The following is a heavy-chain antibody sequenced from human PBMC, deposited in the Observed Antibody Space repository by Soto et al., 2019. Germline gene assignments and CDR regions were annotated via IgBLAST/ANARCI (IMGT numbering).Heavy chain of an antibody. V-gene: IGHV4-34*01. D-gene: IGHD2-2*02. Sequence: SETLSLTCAVYGGSFSGYYWSWIRQPPGKGLEWIGEINHSGSTNYNPSLKSRVTISVDTSKNQFSLKLSSVTAADTAMYYCARGPPFVVVPAAIGYYYYYMDVWGKGTTVTVSS. CDR3: ARGPPFVVVPAAIGYYYYYMDV. J-gene: IGHJ6*03. CDR1: GGSFSGYY. CDR2: INHSGST.